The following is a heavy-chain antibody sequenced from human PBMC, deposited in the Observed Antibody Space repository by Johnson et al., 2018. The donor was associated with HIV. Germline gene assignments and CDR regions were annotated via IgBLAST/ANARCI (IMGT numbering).Heavy chain of an antibody. D-gene: IGHD4-23*01. J-gene: IGHJ3*02. Sequence: QVQLVESGGGLVKPGGSLRLSCAASGFTFSDYYMSWIRQAPGKGLEWVSYISSSGSTIYYADSVKGRFTISRDNSKNTLYLKMNSLRAEDTAVYYCARGISTCNSFDYDAFDIWGQGTMVTVSS. CDR2: ISSSGSTI. V-gene: IGHV3-11*04. CDR1: GFTFSDYY. CDR3: ARGISTCNSFDYDAFDI.